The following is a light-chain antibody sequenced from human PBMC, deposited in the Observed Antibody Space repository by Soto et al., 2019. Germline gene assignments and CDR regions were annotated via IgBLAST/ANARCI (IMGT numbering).Light chain of an antibody. J-gene: IGLJ2*01. CDR3: QSYDGNNVI. CDR1: SGSIASTY. V-gene: IGLV6-57*04. Sequence: NFMLTQPHSVSESPGKTVTVSCSRSSGSIASTYVQWYQQRPGSAPTAVIYDDDQRPSGVPDRFSGSIDSSSNSASLTISGLETEDEADYYCQSYDGNNVIFGGGTQLTVL. CDR2: DDD.